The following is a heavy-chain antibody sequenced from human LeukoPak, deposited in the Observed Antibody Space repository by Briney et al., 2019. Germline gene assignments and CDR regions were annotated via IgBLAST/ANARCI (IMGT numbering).Heavy chain of an antibody. Sequence: PSETLSLTCTVSGGSINDASWNWIRKPPGQGLEWIGYIYHSGGTNYNPSLKSRVTISLDTSKNQFSLKLSSVTAAGTAVYYCARVGTYYRSLDPWGQGTLVTVSS. CDR2: IYHSGGT. J-gene: IGHJ5*02. CDR1: GGSINDAS. CDR3: ARVGTYYRSLDP. D-gene: IGHD3-10*01. V-gene: IGHV4-59*01.